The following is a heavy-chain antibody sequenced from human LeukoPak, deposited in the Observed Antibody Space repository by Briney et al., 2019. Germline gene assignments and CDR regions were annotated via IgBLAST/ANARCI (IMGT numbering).Heavy chain of an antibody. Sequence: SETLSLTCAVYGGTFSGYYWSWIRQPPGKGLEWIGEINHSGSTNYNPSLKSRVTISVDTSKNQFSLKLRSVTAADTAVYYCARDRVGQQLVGRKYYYYYMDVWGKGNTVTISS. CDR2: INHSGST. J-gene: IGHJ6*03. D-gene: IGHD6-13*01. CDR3: ARDRVGQQLVGRKYYYYYMDV. CDR1: GGTFSGYY. V-gene: IGHV4-34*01.